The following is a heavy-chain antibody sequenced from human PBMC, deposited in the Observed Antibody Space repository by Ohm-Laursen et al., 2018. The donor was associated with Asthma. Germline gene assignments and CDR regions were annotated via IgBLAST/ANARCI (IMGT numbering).Heavy chain of an antibody. CDR3: AKDREYRSSSSLDY. CDR1: GFSFSSYA. Sequence: SSLRLSCAASGFSFSSYAMHWVRQVPGKGLVWVSGISWNSGSIGYADSVKGRFTISRDNAKNSLYLQMNSLRAEDTALYYCAKDREYRSSSSLDYWGQGTLVTVSS. CDR2: ISWNSGSI. J-gene: IGHJ4*02. V-gene: IGHV3-9*01. D-gene: IGHD6-6*01.